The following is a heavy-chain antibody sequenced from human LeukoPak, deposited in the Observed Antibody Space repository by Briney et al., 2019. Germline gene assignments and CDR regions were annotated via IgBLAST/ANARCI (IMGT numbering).Heavy chain of an antibody. V-gene: IGHV4-59*02. D-gene: IGHD4-17*01. Sequence: SETLSLTCTVSGGSVSNKYGSWIRQPPGKGLEWIGYIYYSGSTNYNPSLKSRVIMSVDTSKNQFSLKLSSVTAADTAVYYCARGPTTVTRAFDYWGQGTLVTVSS. J-gene: IGHJ4*02. CDR3: ARGPTTVTRAFDY. CDR2: IYYSGST. CDR1: GGSVSNKY.